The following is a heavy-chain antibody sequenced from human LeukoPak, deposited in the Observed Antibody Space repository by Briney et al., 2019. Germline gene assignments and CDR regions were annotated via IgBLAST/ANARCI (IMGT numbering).Heavy chain of an antibody. D-gene: IGHD3-9*01. CDR2: IYHSGST. CDR3: ARGRRANWLLPSVATNWFDP. Sequence: SETLSLTCAVSGGSISSSNWWSWIRQPPGKGLEWIGEIYHSGSTNYNPSLKSRVTISVDTSKNQFSLKLSSVTAADTAVYYCARGRRANWLLPSVATNWFDPWGQGTLVTVSS. CDR1: GGSISSSNW. V-gene: IGHV4-4*02. J-gene: IGHJ5*02.